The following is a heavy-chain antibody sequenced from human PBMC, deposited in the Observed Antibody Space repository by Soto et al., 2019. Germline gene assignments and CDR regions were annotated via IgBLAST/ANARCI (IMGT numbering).Heavy chain of an antibody. V-gene: IGHV4-34*01. Sequence: SETLSLTCAVYGGSFSGYYWSWIRQPPGKGLEWIGEINHSGSTNYNPSLKSRVTISVDTSKNQFSLKLSSVTTADTAVYYCASDYYDSSGYYRGMDVWGQGTTVTVSS. CDR3: ASDYYDSSGYYRGMDV. CDR1: GGSFSGYY. J-gene: IGHJ6*02. CDR2: INHSGST. D-gene: IGHD3-22*01.